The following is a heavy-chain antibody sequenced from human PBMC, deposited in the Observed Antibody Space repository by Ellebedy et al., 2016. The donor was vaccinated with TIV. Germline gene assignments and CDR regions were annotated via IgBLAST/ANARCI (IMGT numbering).Heavy chain of an antibody. Sequence: MPSETLSLTCAVSGGSISSSNWWSWVRQPPGKGLEWIGEIYHSGSTNYNPSLKSRVTISVDKSKNQFSLKLSSVTAADTAVYYCARDRQSMAKDAFDIWGQGTMVTVSS. D-gene: IGHD5-24*01. CDR3: ARDRQSMAKDAFDI. CDR1: GGSISSSNW. CDR2: IYHSGST. J-gene: IGHJ3*02. V-gene: IGHV4-4*02.